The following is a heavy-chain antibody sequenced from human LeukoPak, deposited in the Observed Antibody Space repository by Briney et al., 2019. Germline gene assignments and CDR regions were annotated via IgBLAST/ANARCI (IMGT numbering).Heavy chain of an antibody. J-gene: IGHJ4*02. CDR2: IYYSGST. CDR1: GYSISSGYS. V-gene: IGHV4-38-2*02. CDR3: AGLGRTTVDY. Sequence: PSETLSLTCTVSGYSISSGYSWGWVRQPPGKGLEWIGSIYYSGSTYFNPSLKSRVTISVDTSKNQFSLKLSSVTAADTAMYYCAGLGRTTVDYWGQGTLVTVSS. D-gene: IGHD4-11*01.